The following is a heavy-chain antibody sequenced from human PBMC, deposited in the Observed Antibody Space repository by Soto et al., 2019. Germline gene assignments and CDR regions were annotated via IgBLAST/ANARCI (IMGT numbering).Heavy chain of an antibody. D-gene: IGHD4-4*01. Sequence: PSETLSLTCAVYGESFSGYYWSWIRQPPGKGLEWIGEINHSGSTNYNPSLKSRVTISVDTSKNQFSLKLSSVTAADTAVYYCARVTTVTPFDYWGQGTLVTVSS. CDR3: ARVTTVTPFDY. CDR2: INHSGST. V-gene: IGHV4-34*01. CDR1: GESFSGYY. J-gene: IGHJ4*02.